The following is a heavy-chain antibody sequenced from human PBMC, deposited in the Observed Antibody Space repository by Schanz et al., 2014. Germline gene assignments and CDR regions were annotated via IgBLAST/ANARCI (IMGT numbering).Heavy chain of an antibody. CDR2: ISGSGNTI. J-gene: IGHJ4*02. CDR1: GFTFSSHS. CDR3: ARRYSGRYCFDY. Sequence: VQLVESGGGVVQPGGSLRLSCVASGFTFSSHSMNWVRQAPGQGLEWLSYISGSGNTIYYADSVKGRFTISRDNAKNSLSLQMDRLRDEDTAVYYCARRYSGRYCFDYWGQGTLVAVSS. D-gene: IGHD1-26*01. V-gene: IGHV3-48*02.